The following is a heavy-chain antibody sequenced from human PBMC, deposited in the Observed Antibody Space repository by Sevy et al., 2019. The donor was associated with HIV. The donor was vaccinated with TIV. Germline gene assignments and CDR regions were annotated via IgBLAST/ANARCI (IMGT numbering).Heavy chain of an antibody. CDR3: AKDWAVIVVVIIPDY. V-gene: IGHV3-23*01. D-gene: IGHD3-22*01. CDR1: GFTFSSYA. CDR2: ISGSGGST. J-gene: IGHJ4*02. Sequence: GGSLRLSCAASGFTFSSYAMSWVRQAPGKGLEWVSAISGSGGSTYYADSVKGRFTISRDNSKNTVYLQMNSLRADDTAVYYCAKDWAVIVVVIIPDYWGQGTLVTVSS.